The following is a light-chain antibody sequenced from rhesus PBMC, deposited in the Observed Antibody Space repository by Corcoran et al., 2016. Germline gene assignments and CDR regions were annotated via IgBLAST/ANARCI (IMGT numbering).Light chain of an antibody. Sequence: DIQMTQSPSSLSASVGDRVTITCRASENVNNYLHWYQQKPGKAPKLLIYKPSTWESGVPSRFSGSGSGTDFTLTISSLQPEDFASYYCQHSYGTPFTFGPGTKLDIK. CDR2: KPS. V-gene: IGKV1-74*01. CDR1: ENVNNY. J-gene: IGKJ3*01. CDR3: QHSYGTPFT.